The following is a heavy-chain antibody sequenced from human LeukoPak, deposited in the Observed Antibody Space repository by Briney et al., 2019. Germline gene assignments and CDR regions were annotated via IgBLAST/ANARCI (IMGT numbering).Heavy chain of an antibody. CDR3: ARERRDSSDWYTAY. CDR1: GFTVSSNY. CDR2: IYSGGST. V-gene: IGHV3-66*01. Sequence: GGSLRLSCAASGFTVSSNYMSWVRQAPGKGLEWVSAIYSGGSTYYADSVKGRFTISRDNSKNTLYLQMNSLRAEDTAVYYCARERRDSSDWYTAYWGQGTLVTVSS. J-gene: IGHJ4*02. D-gene: IGHD6-19*01.